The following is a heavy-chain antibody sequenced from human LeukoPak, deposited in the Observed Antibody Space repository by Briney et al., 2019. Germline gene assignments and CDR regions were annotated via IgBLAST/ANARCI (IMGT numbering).Heavy chain of an antibody. D-gene: IGHD2-15*01. V-gene: IGHV3-7*03. CDR3: TTDTWYSAGH. J-gene: IGHJ4*02. Sequence: GGSLRLSCTASGFIFSGSWMAWIRQGPGKRLEWVTIIKKDGGEKYYVDSMKGRFTISRDNAKNSLFLQMNSLRAEDTAIYYCTTDTWYSAGHWGQGTLVTVSS. CDR2: IKKDGGEK. CDR1: GFIFSGSW.